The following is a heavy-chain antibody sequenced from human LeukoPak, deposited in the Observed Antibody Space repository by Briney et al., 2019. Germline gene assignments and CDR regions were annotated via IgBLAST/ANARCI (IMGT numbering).Heavy chain of an antibody. CDR2: IWYDGSNK. Sequence: GGSLRLSCAASGFTFSSYGMHWVRQAPGKGLEWVAVIWYDGSNKYYADSVKGRFTISRDNSKNTLYLQMNSLRAEDTAVYYCARGLYSGSYYFDYWGQGTLVTISS. D-gene: IGHD1-26*01. V-gene: IGHV3-33*01. CDR3: ARGLYSGSYYFDY. CDR1: GFTFSSYG. J-gene: IGHJ4*02.